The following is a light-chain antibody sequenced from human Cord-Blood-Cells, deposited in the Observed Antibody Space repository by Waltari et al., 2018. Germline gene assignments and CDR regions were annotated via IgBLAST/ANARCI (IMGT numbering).Light chain of an antibody. Sequence: DIVMTQSPDSLAVSLGERATINCKSSQSVLYSSNNKNYLAWYQQKPGQPPKLLIYCGSTRESGVPDRFSGSGSWTDFTLTISSLQAEDVAVYYCQQYYSTPFTFGPGTKVDIK. CDR2: CGS. CDR1: QSVLYSSNNKNY. V-gene: IGKV4-1*01. J-gene: IGKJ3*01. CDR3: QQYYSTPFT.